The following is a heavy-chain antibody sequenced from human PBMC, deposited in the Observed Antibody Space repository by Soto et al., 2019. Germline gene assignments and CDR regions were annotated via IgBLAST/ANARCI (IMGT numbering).Heavy chain of an antibody. CDR2: IYHGGTT. J-gene: IGHJ4*02. D-gene: IGHD2-15*01. V-gene: IGHV4-30-2*06. CDR3: ARDCKARGWVAC. Sequence: QLQLQESGSGLVKPSQTLSLTCTVSGGSVTSGVHSWNWIRLSPERVLAWIGCIYHGGTTHYNPSRQSRITRCVDTSKNTFSLKSGPVTAADTAVYYCARDCKARGWVACWRQGPLVIVSS. CDR1: GGSVTSGVHS.